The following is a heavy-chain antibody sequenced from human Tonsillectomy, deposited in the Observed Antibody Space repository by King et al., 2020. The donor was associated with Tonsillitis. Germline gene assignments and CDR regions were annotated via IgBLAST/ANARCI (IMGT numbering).Heavy chain of an antibody. CDR1: GFSFDNYD. CDR2: TSNDERDR. Sequence: VQLVESGGGVVQPGRSLKLSCVASGFSFDNYDMHWVRQAPGKGLEWVAVTSNDERDRFYADSVKGRFTISSDNSEKTLYLQMNSLRVEDTAVYYCVRYASGAFDFDPWGQGTLVTVSS. D-gene: IGHD3-9*01. V-gene: IGHV3-33*05. J-gene: IGHJ5*02. CDR3: VRYASGAFDFDP.